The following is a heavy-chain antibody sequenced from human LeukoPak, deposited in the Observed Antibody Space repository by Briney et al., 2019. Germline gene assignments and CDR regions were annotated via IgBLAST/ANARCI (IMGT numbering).Heavy chain of an antibody. J-gene: IGHJ4*02. Sequence: ASVKVSCKASGYTFTNYAMNWVRQAPGQGLEWMGWISTNNGDTNYAQIVQGRVTMTTDTSTSKAYMELRSLTSDDTAVYYCARDSGSYDGLDYWGQGTLVTVSS. D-gene: IGHD1-26*01. CDR1: GYTFTNYA. CDR3: ARDSGSYDGLDY. V-gene: IGHV1-18*01. CDR2: ISTNNGDT.